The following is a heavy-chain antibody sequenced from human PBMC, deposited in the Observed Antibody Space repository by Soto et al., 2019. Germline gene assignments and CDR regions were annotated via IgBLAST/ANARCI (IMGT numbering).Heavy chain of an antibody. CDR2: IIPIFGTA. CDR3: ARVVRDYYDSSGYYFDY. D-gene: IGHD3-22*01. CDR1: GGTFSSYA. J-gene: IGHJ4*02. Sequence: ASVKVSCKASGGTFSSYAISWVRQAPGQGLEWMGGIIPIFGTANYAQKFQGRVTITADESTSTAYMELSSLRSEDTAVYYCARVVRDYYDSSGYYFDYWGQGTLVTVSS. V-gene: IGHV1-69*13.